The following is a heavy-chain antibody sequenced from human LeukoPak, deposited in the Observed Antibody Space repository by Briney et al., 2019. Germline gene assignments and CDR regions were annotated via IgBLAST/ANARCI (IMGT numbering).Heavy chain of an antibody. V-gene: IGHV4-61*05. Sequence: PSETLSLTCTVSGGSISSSSYYWGWIRQPPGKGLEWIGYIYYSGSTNYNPSLKSRVTISVDTSKNQFSLKLSSVTAADTAVYYCARGMEFDPWGQGTLVTVSS. J-gene: IGHJ5*02. CDR2: IYYSGST. CDR1: GGSISSSSYY. CDR3: ARGMEFDP.